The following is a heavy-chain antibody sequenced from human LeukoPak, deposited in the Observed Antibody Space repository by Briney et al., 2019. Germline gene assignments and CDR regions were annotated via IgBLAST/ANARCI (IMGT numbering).Heavy chain of an antibody. CDR2: ISIGSDTI. J-gene: IGHJ5*02. CDR3: ARGPLFFDP. CDR1: GFTLSSYS. V-gene: IGHV3-48*02. Sequence: GGSLSLSCAASGFTLSSYSMNWVRQAPGTGLEWLSYISIGSDTIYYADSVKGRCIISRDNAKNSLYLQMNSLRDEDTAVYVCARGPLFFDPGGQGTLVSVSS.